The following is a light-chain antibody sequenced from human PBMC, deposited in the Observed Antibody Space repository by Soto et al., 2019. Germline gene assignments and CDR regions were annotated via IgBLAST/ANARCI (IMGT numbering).Light chain of an antibody. J-gene: IGKJ1*01. CDR1: QSIRYW. V-gene: IGKV1-5*01. CDR3: QQYHNFPRT. Sequence: SQMTQARATLSASLGDTATISRRASQSIRYWLAWFQQKQGKAPKLLIYEASSLESGVPSRFSGSGSGTEFTLTVSSLQPDDFATYYCQQYHNFPRTFGQGTKVDI. CDR2: EAS.